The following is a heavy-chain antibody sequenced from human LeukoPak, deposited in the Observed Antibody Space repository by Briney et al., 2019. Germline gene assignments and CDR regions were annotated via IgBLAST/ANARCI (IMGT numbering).Heavy chain of an antibody. CDR3: ARGSTGTNNWFDP. V-gene: IGHV1-2*02. CDR2: INPNSGGT. D-gene: IGHD1-1*01. CDR1: GYTFTGCY. J-gene: IGHJ5*02. Sequence: ASVKVSCKASGYTFTGCYMHWVRQAPGQGLEWMGWINPNSGGTNYAQKFQGRVTMTTDTSTSTAYMELRSLRSDDTAVYYCARGSTGTNNWFDPWGQGTLVTVSS.